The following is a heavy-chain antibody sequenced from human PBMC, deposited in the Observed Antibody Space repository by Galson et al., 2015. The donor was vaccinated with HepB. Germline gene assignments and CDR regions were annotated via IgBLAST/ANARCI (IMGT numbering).Heavy chain of an antibody. CDR1: GGTFSSYA. D-gene: IGHD7-27*01. V-gene: IGHV1-69*13. CDR3: ARTQIPANWGTTGAFDI. Sequence: SVKVSCKASGGTFSSYAISWVRQAPGQGLGWMGGIIPIFGTANYAQKFQGRVTITADESTSTAYMELSSLRSEDTAVYYCARTQIPANWGTTGAFDIWGQGTMVTVSS. CDR2: IIPIFGTA. J-gene: IGHJ3*02.